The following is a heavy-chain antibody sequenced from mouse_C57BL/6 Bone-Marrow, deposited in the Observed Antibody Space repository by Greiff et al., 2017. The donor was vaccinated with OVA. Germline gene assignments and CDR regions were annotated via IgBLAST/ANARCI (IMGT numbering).Heavy chain of an antibody. CDR2: IDPENGDT. J-gene: IGHJ4*01. V-gene: IGHV14-4*01. Sequence: QLQQSGAELVRPGASVKLSCTASGFNIKDDYMHWVKQRPEQGLEWIGWIDPENGDTEYASKFQGKATITADTSSNTAYLQLSSLTSEDTAVYYCTTSRNYYAMDYWGQGTSVTVSS. CDR1: GFNIKDDY. CDR3: TTSRNYYAMDY. D-gene: IGHD2-1*01.